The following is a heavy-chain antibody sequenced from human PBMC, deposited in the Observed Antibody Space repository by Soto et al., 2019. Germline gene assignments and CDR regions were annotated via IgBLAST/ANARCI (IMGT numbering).Heavy chain of an antibody. CDR2: ISYDGNNK. CDR3: AKDPLPTPITTPWFDP. J-gene: IGHJ5*02. D-gene: IGHD2-15*01. V-gene: IGHV3-30*18. CDR1: GFSFSSHG. Sequence: QVQLVGSGGGVVQPGRSLRLSCEASGFSFSSHGMHWVRQAPGKGLEWLAVISYDGNNKYYADSGKGRFSISRDNYKNTLYLQMTSLRAEDTAVYYCAKDPLPTPITTPWFDPWGQGTLVTVSS.